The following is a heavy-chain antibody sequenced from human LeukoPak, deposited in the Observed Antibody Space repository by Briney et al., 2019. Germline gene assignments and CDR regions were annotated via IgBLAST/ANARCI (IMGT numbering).Heavy chain of an antibody. V-gene: IGHV4-59*08. Sequence: SETLSLTCTVSGGSISSYYWSWIRQPPGKGLEWIGYIYYSGSTNYNPSLKSRVTISVDTSKNQFSLKLSSVTAADTAVYYCARAGGPYYDSSGLWNYWGQGTLVTVSS. CDR1: GGSISSYY. CDR2: IYYSGST. J-gene: IGHJ4*02. D-gene: IGHD3-22*01. CDR3: ARAGGPYYDSSGLWNY.